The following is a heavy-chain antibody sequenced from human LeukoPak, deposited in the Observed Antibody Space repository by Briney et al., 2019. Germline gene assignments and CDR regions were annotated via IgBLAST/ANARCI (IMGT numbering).Heavy chain of an antibody. D-gene: IGHD2-2*01. Sequence: ASVNVSCKASGYTFTSYDINWVRQATGQGLEWMGWMNPNSGNTGYAQKFQGRVTMTRNTSISTAYMELSSLRSEDTAVYYCARVRHCSSTSCRKKIYYYYGMDVWGQGTTVTVSS. CDR3: ARVRHCSSTSCRKKIYYYYGMDV. J-gene: IGHJ6*02. V-gene: IGHV1-8*01. CDR1: GYTFTSYD. CDR2: MNPNSGNT.